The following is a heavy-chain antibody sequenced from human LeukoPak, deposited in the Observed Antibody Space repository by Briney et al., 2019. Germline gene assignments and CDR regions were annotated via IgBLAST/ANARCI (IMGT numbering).Heavy chain of an antibody. CDR3: AKAYGDYPPGTVDY. V-gene: IGHV3-23*01. CDR1: GFTFSSYG. J-gene: IGHJ4*02. CDR2: ISGSGGST. Sequence: PGGSLRLSCGASGFTFSSYGMSWVRQAPGKGLEWVSAISGSGGSTYYADSVKGRFTISRDNFKNTLYLQMNSLRAEDTAVYYCAKAYGDYPPGTVDYWGQGTLVTVSS. D-gene: IGHD4-17*01.